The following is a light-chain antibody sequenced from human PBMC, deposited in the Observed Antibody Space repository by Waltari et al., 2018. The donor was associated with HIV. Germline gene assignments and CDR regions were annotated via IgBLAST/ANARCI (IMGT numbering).Light chain of an antibody. CDR2: MNH. Sequence: QSVLTQPPSASGTPGQGVTISCSGSSSNIGSNSVSWYQQFPGTAPKLFIYMNHGRPSGVPDRFSGSKSGTAGFLAISGLQTEDEADYYCATWDDSLNGWVFGGGTDLTVL. J-gene: IGLJ3*02. CDR1: SSNIGSNS. V-gene: IGLV1-44*01. CDR3: ATWDDSLNGWV.